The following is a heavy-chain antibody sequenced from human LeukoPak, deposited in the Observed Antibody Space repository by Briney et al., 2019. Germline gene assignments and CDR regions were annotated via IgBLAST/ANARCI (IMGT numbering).Heavy chain of an antibody. D-gene: IGHD2-2*03. V-gene: IGHV4-39*07. J-gene: IGHJ5*02. Sequence: PSETLSLTCTVSGGSISSSSYYWGWIRQPPGKGLEWIGSIYYSGSTYYNPSLKSRVTISVDTSKNQFSLKLSSVTAADTAVYYCARAGGGGYCSSTSCFHNWFDPWGQGTLVTVSS. CDR3: ARAGGGGYCSSTSCFHNWFDP. CDR2: IYYSGST. CDR1: GGSISSSSYY.